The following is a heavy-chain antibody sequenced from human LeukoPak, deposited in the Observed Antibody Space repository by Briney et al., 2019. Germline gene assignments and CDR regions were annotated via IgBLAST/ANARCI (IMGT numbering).Heavy chain of an antibody. J-gene: IGHJ4*02. CDR1: GYTFTSYG. Sequence: GASVTVSCKASGYTFTSYGISWVRQPPGQGLERMGWISAYNGNTNYAQKLQGRVTMTTDTSTSTAYMELRSLRSDDTAVYYCARDYGDRLTSYYVDCWGQGTLVTVSS. CDR2: ISAYNGNT. D-gene: IGHD4-17*01. CDR3: ARDYGDRLTSYYVDC. V-gene: IGHV1-18*01.